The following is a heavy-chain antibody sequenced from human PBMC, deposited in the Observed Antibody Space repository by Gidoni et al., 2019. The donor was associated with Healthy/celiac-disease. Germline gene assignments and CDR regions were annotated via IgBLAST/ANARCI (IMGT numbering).Heavy chain of an antibody. Sequence: QVQLVQSGAEVKKPGSSVKVSCKASGGTFSSYTISWGRQAPGQGLEWMGRIIPILGIANYAQKFQGRVTITADKSTSTAYMELSSLRSEDTAVYYCARVWSVMRDYYYGSGSYEYGMDVWGQGTTVTVSS. CDR1: GGTFSSYT. D-gene: IGHD3-10*01. CDR3: ARVWSVMRDYYYGSGSYEYGMDV. CDR2: IIPILGIA. V-gene: IGHV1-69*02. J-gene: IGHJ6*02.